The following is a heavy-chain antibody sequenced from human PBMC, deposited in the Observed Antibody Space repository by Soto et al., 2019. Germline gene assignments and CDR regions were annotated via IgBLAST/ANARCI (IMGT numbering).Heavy chain of an antibody. J-gene: IGHJ6*03. CDR1: GFTFSSYW. CDR3: ARLSPAALDPYYYYYYMDV. Sequence: GGSLRLSCAASGFTFSSYWMSWVRQAPGKGLEWVANIKQDGSEKYYVDSVKGRFTISRDNAKNSLYLQMNSLRAEDTAVYYCARLSPAALDPYYYYYYMDVWGKGTTVTVSS. D-gene: IGHD2-2*01. V-gene: IGHV3-7*01. CDR2: IKQDGSEK.